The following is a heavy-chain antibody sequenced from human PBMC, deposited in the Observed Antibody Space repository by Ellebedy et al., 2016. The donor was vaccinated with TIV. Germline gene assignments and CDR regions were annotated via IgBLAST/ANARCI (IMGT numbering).Heavy chain of an antibody. V-gene: IGHV1-3*04. CDR1: GHTFTTYG. Sequence: ASVKVSXXASGHTFTTYGIHWVRQPPGQRLEWMGWINTGNGNTKYSQRLQGRVTITSDTSASTAYMELSSLVSEDTGVYYCATREWQDPMDVWGQGTTVTVSS. J-gene: IGHJ6*02. D-gene: IGHD3-3*01. CDR3: ATREWQDPMDV. CDR2: INTGNGNT.